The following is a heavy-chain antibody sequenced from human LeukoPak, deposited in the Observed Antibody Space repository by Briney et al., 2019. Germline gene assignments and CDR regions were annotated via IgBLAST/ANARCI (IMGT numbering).Heavy chain of an antibody. D-gene: IGHD2-2*01. Sequence: ASVKVSCKASGGGFTFTSHAITWVRQAPGQGLEWMAGIIPIYGSASYAQKFQGRVTVTSDESTRTVYMALSSLRSEDTAVYYCARAHSASWYAAYWGHGTRVTVSS. CDR1: GGGFTFTSHA. J-gene: IGHJ4*03. V-gene: IGHV1-69*13. CDR3: ARAHSASWYAAY. CDR2: IIPIYGSA.